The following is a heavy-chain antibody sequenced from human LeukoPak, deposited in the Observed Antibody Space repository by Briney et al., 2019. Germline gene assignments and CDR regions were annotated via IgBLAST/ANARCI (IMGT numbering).Heavy chain of an antibody. J-gene: IGHJ4*02. D-gene: IGHD2-15*01. CDR3: AIQIYCSGGSCYDNYFDY. Sequence: SETLSLTCSVSGGSISSYYWSWIRQPPGKGLEWIGYIYYSGSTNYNPSLKSRVTISVDTSKNQFSLRLSSVTAADTAVYYCAIQIYCSGGSCYDNYFDYWGQGTLVTVSS. CDR2: IYYSGST. CDR1: GGSISSYY. V-gene: IGHV4-59*01.